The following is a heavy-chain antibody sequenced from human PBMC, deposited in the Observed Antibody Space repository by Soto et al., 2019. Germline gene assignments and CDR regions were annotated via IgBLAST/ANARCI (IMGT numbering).Heavy chain of an antibody. J-gene: IGHJ4*02. Sequence: ASVKVSCKASGYTFTSYGISWVRQAPGQGLEWMGWISAYNGNTNYAQKLQGRVTMTTDTSTSTAYMELRSLRSDGTAVYYCARDLFNYYDSSGYYPAPYFDYWGQGTLVTVSS. CDR1: GYTFTSYG. D-gene: IGHD3-22*01. CDR2: ISAYNGNT. CDR3: ARDLFNYYDSSGYYPAPYFDY. V-gene: IGHV1-18*01.